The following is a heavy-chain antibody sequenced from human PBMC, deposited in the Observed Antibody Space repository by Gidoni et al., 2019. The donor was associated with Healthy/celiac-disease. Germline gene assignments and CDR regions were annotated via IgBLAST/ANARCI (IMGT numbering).Heavy chain of an antibody. V-gene: IGHV3-21*01. Sequence: EVQLVESGGGMVKPGGSLRLSCAASGLTCSSYSMNWVRQAPVKGLEWVSSISISSSYIDYADSVKGRFTLSRDNAKISLYLQMNSLRAEDTAVYYCARDPYYYGSGSYSGMDVWGQGTTVTVSS. CDR2: ISISSSYI. J-gene: IGHJ6*02. CDR1: GLTCSSYS. D-gene: IGHD3-10*01. CDR3: ARDPYYYGSGSYSGMDV.